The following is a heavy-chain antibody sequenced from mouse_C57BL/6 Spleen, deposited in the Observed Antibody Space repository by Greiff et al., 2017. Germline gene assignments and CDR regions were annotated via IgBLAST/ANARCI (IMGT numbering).Heavy chain of an antibody. CDR3: ATWDSGYYAMDY. CDR1: GYTFTSYW. V-gene: IGHV1-69*01. J-gene: IGHJ4*01. CDR2: IDPSDSYT. D-gene: IGHD4-1*01. Sequence: QVQLQQPGAELVMPGASVKLSCKASGYTFTSYWMHWVKQRPGQGLEWIGEIDPSDSYTNYNQKFKGKSTLTVDKSSSTAYMQLSSRTSEDSAVYYCATWDSGYYAMDYWGQGTSVTVSS.